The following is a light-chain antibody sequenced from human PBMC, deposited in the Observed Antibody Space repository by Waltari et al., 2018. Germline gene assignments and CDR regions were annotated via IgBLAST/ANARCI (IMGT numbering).Light chain of an antibody. CDR1: QSVSRA. J-gene: IGKJ1*01. CDR3: QHYVRLPAT. Sequence: EIVLTQSPGSLSSSPGERVTLSCRASQSVSRALAWYQQKPGQAPRLLIFGASNRATGSPGRFSGSGSGTDFSLTISRLEPEEFAVYYCQHYVRLPATFGRGTKVEIK. CDR2: GAS. V-gene: IGKV3-20*01.